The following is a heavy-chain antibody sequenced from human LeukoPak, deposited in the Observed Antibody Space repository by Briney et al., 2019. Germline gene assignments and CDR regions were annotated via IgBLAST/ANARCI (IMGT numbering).Heavy chain of an antibody. Sequence: GGSLRLSCAASGFTFSSYSMNWVRQAPGKGLEWVSYISSSSSTIYYADSVRGRFTISRDNSKSTLYLQMNSLRAEDTAVYYCAKASNPYLGVATRAFDYWAREPWSPSPQ. CDR2: ISSSSSTI. CDR1: GFTFSSYS. J-gene: IGHJ4*02. V-gene: IGHV3-48*01. CDR3: AKASNPYLGVATRAFDY. D-gene: IGHD3-10*01.